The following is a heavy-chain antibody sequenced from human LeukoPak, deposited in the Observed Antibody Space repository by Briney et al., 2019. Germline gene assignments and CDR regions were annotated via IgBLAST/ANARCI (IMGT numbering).Heavy chain of an antibody. D-gene: IGHD6-13*01. Sequence: SETLSLTCAVYGGSFSGYYWSWIRQPPGKGLEWIGEINHSGSTNYNPSLKSRVTISVGTSKNQFSLKLSSVTAADTAVYYCARGRVYVGSSSWYYWGQGTLVTVSS. J-gene: IGHJ4*02. CDR2: INHSGST. CDR3: ARGRVYVGSSSWYY. V-gene: IGHV4-34*01. CDR1: GGSFSGYY.